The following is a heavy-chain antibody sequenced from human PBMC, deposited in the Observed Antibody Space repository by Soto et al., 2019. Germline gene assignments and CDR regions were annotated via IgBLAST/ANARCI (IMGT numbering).Heavy chain of an antibody. Sequence: GESLKISCKGSGYSFTSYWISWVRQMPGKGLEWMGRIDPSDSYTNYSPSFQGHVTISADKSISTAYLQWSSLKASDTAMYYCARQDAGNSGHDFRGSHYYYGMDVWGQGTTVAVAS. V-gene: IGHV5-10-1*01. CDR1: GYSFTSYW. CDR3: ARQDAGNSGHDFRGSHYYYGMDV. CDR2: IDPSDSYT. D-gene: IGHD5-12*01. J-gene: IGHJ6*02.